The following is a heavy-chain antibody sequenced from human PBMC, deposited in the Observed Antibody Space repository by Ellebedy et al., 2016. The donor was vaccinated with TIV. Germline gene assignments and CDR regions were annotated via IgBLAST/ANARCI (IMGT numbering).Heavy chain of an antibody. J-gene: IGHJ4*02. CDR3: ARDSGSYYIFENPNFDY. D-gene: IGHD1-26*01. CDR1: GGSISSYY. Sequence: SETLSLTXTVSGGSISSYYWSWIRQPPGKGLEWIGYIYYSGSTNYNPSLKSRVTISVDTSKNQFSLKLSSVTAADTAVYYCARDSGSYYIFENPNFDYWGQGTLVTVSS. V-gene: IGHV4-59*01. CDR2: IYYSGST.